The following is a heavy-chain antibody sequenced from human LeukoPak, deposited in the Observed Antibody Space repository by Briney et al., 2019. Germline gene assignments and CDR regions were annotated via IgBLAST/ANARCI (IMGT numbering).Heavy chain of an antibody. J-gene: IGHJ4*02. CDR1: GYTFTSYG. CDR2: ISAYNGNT. V-gene: IGHV1-18*01. Sequence: RASVKVSCKASGYTFTSYGISWVRQAPGQGLEWMGWISAYNGNTNYAQKLQGRVTMTTDTSTSTAYMELRSLRSDDTAVYYCARGVGDWLLYKGHHDYWGQGTLVTVSS. CDR3: ARGVGDWLLYKGHHDY. D-gene: IGHD3-9*01.